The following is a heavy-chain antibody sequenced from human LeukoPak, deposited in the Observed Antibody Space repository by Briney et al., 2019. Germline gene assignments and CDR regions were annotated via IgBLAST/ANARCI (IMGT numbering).Heavy chain of an antibody. CDR3: ASRITIFGVDPALYYYGMDV. J-gene: IGHJ6*02. CDR1: GGTFSSYA. Sequence: SVKVSCKASGGTFSSYAISWVRQAPGQGLEWMGGIIPIFGTANYAQKFQGRVTITADESTSTAYMELSSLRSEVTAVYYCASRITIFGVDPALYYYGMDVWGQGTTVTVSS. CDR2: IIPIFGTA. V-gene: IGHV1-69*13. D-gene: IGHD3-3*01.